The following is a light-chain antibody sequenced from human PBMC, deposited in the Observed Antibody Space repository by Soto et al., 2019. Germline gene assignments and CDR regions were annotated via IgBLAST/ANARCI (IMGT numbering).Light chain of an antibody. Sequence: DIVMTQSPDSLAVSLGERATINCKSSQSVLYSSNNKNQLVWYQQKPGQPPKLVISWASTRESGVPDRFSGSGYGTDFTLTISSLQAEDVAIYYCQQYYNLPYTFGQGTKVNIK. CDR3: QQYYNLPYT. CDR2: WAS. V-gene: IGKV4-1*01. CDR1: QSVLYSSNNKNQ. J-gene: IGKJ2*01.